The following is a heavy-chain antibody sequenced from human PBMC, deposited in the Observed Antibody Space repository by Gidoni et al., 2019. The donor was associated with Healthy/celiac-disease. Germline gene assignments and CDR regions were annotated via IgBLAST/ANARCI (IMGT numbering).Heavy chain of an antibody. Sequence: QVQLVQSGAEVKKPGASVKVSCKASGYTFTGYYMHWVRQAPGQGLEWMGWINPNSGGTNYAQKFQGRVTMTRDTSISTAYMELSRLRSDDTAVYYCARTTVTNAYYYYYGMDVWGQGTTVTVSS. CDR2: INPNSGGT. J-gene: IGHJ6*02. CDR1: GYTFTGYY. CDR3: ARTTVTNAYYYYYGMDV. V-gene: IGHV1-2*02. D-gene: IGHD4-17*01.